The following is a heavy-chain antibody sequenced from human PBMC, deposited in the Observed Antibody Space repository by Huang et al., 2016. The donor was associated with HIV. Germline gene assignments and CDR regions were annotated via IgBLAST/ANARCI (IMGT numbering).Heavy chain of an antibody. Sequence: QVQLVESGGGVVQPGRSLRLSCAASRFTFSNYAMHWVRQGTGKGLEWVAVISYDGSNKYYADSGKGRFTISRDNSKNTLYLQMNSLRAEDTAVYYCARDLWLRDLYYYYYMDVWGKGTTVTVSS. CDR3: ARDLWLRDLYYYYYMDV. CDR1: RFTFSNYA. V-gene: IGHV3-30-3*01. J-gene: IGHJ6*03. CDR2: ISYDGSNK. D-gene: IGHD5-12*01.